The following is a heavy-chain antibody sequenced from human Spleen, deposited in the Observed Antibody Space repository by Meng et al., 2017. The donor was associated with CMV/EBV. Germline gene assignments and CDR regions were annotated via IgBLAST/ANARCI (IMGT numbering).Heavy chain of an antibody. CDR2: INHSGST. CDR3: ARRDYGGFDP. CDR1: GGSFSGFY. Sequence: LTCAVYGGSFSGFYWSWLRQPPGKGLEWIGDINHSGSTNYNPSLKSRVTISVDTSKNQFSLNLSSVTAADTAVYYCARRDYGGFDPWGQGTLVTVSS. D-gene: IGHD4-17*01. V-gene: IGHV4-34*01. J-gene: IGHJ5*02.